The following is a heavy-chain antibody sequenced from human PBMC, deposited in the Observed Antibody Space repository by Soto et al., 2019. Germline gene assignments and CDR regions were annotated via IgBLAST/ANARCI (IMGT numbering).Heavy chain of an antibody. J-gene: IGHJ4*02. Sequence: ASVKVSFKASGGTFSNYAFSWVRQAPGHGREWMGAIIPKSDTSCYAQKLQGRLKITADDSASTVLIELNSLKLEDTAVYFCASIRSCGGDCYPLPDYWGRGTLVTVSS. CDR3: ASIRSCGGDCYPLPDY. V-gene: IGHV1-69*13. CDR1: GGTFSNYA. D-gene: IGHD2-21*02. CDR2: IIPKSDTS.